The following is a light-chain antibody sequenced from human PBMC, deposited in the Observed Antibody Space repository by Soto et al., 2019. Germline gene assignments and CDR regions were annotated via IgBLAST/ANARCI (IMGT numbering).Light chain of an antibody. J-gene: IGKJ3*01. CDR3: QQYGSSSFT. CDR1: QSVSSSY. Sequence: EIVLTQSPGTLSLSPGDRATLSCRASQSVSSSYLAWYQQKPGQAPRLLIYGASSRATGIPDRFSGSGSGTVFTLTISRLEPEDFAVYYCQQYGSSSFTFGPGTKVDIK. V-gene: IGKV3-20*01. CDR2: GAS.